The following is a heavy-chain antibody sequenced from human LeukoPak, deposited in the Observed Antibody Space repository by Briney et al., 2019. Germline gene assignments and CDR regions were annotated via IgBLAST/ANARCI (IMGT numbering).Heavy chain of an antibody. Sequence: SETLSLTCTVSGGSISSYYWSWIRQPPGKGLEWIGSIYYSGSTYYNPSLKSRVTISVDTSKNQFSLKLSSVTAADTAVYYCATRIYSSGWYRVFDIWGQGTMVTVSS. J-gene: IGHJ3*02. CDR1: GGSISSYY. V-gene: IGHV4-59*05. CDR2: IYYSGST. CDR3: ATRIYSSGWYRVFDI. D-gene: IGHD6-19*01.